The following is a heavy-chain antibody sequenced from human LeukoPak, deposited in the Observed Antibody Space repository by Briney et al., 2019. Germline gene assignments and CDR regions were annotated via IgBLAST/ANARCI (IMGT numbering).Heavy chain of an antibody. V-gene: IGHV4-59*01. J-gene: IGHJ6*02. CDR3: ARSSGWSPRYYYYGMDV. CDR1: GGSISSYY. CDR2: IYYSGST. D-gene: IGHD6-19*01. Sequence: SETLSLTCTVSGGSISSYYWSWIRQPPGKGLEWIGYIYYSGSTNYNPSLKSRVTISVDTSKNQFSLKLSSVTAADTAVYYCARSSGWSPRYYYYGMDVWGQGPTVTVSS.